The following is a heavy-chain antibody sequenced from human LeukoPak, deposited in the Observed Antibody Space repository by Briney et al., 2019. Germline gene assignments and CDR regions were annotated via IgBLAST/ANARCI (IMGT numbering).Heavy chain of an antibody. V-gene: IGHV1-18*01. D-gene: IGHD3-22*01. CDR3: ARRSDDYDSSAYYY. Sequence: GASVKVSCKASSYTFTNYAFTWVRQAPGQGLEWMGWISAYNGNTNYAQKLQGRVTMTTDTSTSTVYMDLSSLTSDDTAIYYCARRSDDYDSSAYYYWGLGTLVTVSS. CDR1: SYTFTNYA. CDR2: ISAYNGNT. J-gene: IGHJ4*02.